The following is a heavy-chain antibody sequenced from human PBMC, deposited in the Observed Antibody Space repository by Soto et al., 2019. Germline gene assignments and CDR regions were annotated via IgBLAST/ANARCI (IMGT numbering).Heavy chain of an antibody. CDR2: IIPILNSP. V-gene: IGHV1-69*13. CDR1: GGTFGSYA. J-gene: IGHJ6*02. CDR3: AREAPYCTSATCPKFYDMDV. D-gene: IGHD2-2*01. Sequence: GASVKVSCKASGGTFGSYAITWLRRAPGQGLEWLGGIIPILNSPAYAQKFKARVVITADEITNTAYMELNSLRFDDTAVYYCAREAPYCTSATCPKFYDMDVWGQGTTVTAP.